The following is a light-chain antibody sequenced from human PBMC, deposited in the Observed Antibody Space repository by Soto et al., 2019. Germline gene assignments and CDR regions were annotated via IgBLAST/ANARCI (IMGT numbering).Light chain of an antibody. V-gene: IGKV1-5*01. J-gene: IGKJ1*01. CDR2: AAS. CDR1: QSIRGW. Sequence: DIQMTQSPSTLSASVGERVTIXCRAIQSIRGWLAWDQQKPGKAPKLLIYAASSLQSGVPSRFSGSGSGTDFTLTISSLQPEDFATYYCQHYNSYSRTFGQGTKVDI. CDR3: QHYNSYSRT.